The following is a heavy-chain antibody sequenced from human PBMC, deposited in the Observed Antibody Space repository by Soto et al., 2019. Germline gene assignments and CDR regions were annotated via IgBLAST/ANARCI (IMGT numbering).Heavy chain of an antibody. CDR2: ISAYNGNT. Sequence: ASVKDSCKASGYTFTSYGISWVRQAPGQGLEWMGWISAYNGNTNYAQKLQGRVTMTTDTSTSTAYMELRSLRSDDTAVYYCARAGENYDFWSGYPDYWGQGTLVTVSS. V-gene: IGHV1-18*01. D-gene: IGHD3-3*01. CDR1: GYTFTSYG. J-gene: IGHJ4*02. CDR3: ARAGENYDFWSGYPDY.